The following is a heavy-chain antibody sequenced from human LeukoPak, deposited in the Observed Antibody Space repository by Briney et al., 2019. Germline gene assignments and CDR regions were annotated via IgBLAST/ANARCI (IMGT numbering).Heavy chain of an antibody. CDR2: ININSGGT. CDR3: ARSIAARREHFDY. Sequence: GASVKVSCKASGYTFTGYYMHWVRQAPGQGLEWMGWININSGGTNYAQKFQGRVTMTRDMSTSTVYMELSSLRSEDTAVYYCARSIAARREHFDYWGQGTLVTVSS. CDR1: GYTFTGYY. J-gene: IGHJ4*02. D-gene: IGHD6-6*01. V-gene: IGHV1-2*02.